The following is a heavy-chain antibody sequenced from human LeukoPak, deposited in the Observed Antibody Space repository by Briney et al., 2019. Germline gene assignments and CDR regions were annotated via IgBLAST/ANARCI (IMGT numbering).Heavy chain of an antibody. CDR3: ARLTAYFDL. J-gene: IGHJ2*01. Sequence: PSETLSLTCTVSGGSISSYFWSWIRQPPGKGLEWIGHIHYSGRSNYDPSLQSRVTMSVDTSKNQFSLKVTSVTAADTAVYYCARLTAYFDLWGRGTLVTVSS. CDR2: IHYSGRS. CDR1: GGSISSYF. V-gene: IGHV4-59*08.